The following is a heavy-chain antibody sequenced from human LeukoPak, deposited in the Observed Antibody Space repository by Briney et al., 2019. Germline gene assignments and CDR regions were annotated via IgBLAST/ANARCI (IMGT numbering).Heavy chain of an antibody. D-gene: IGHD5-18*01. CDR3: AKDIRGYSFGYHY. Sequence: GGSLRLSCAASGFTFSTYSLNWVRQAPGKGLEWVSLISGSGGSTYYADSVKGRFTISRDNSKNTLYLQMSSLRVDDTAIYYCAKDIRGYSFGYHYWGQGTLVTVSS. CDR1: GFTFSTYS. J-gene: IGHJ4*02. CDR2: ISGSGGST. V-gene: IGHV3-23*01.